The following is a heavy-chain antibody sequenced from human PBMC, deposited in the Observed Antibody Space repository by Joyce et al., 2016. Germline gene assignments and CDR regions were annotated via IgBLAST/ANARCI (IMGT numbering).Heavy chain of an antibody. J-gene: IGHJ4*02. D-gene: IGHD4-17*01. CDR1: GYTFSDYF. Sequence: QVHLAQSGAELKRPGASVNVSCKASGYTFSDYFVHWLRQAPGRGLEWMGRIHPNRGGENRPQRFQGRVTMATDTSINTAYMELRSLTSDDTAVYYCARDLSGTTVITMAYWGQGTLVTVSS. V-gene: IGHV1-2*06. CDR3: ARDLSGTTVITMAY. CDR2: IHPNRGGE.